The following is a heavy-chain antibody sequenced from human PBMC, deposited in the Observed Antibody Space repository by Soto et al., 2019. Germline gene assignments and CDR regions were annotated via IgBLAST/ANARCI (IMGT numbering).Heavy chain of an antibody. J-gene: IGHJ6*04. CDR3: AKGFDRSSGWDYYYYGMDV. Sequence: PGGSLRLSCAGSGFTFSSYAMSWVRQAPGKGLEWVSAISGSGGSTYYADSVKGRFTISRDNSKNTLYLQMNSLRAEDTALHYCAKGFDRSSGWDYYYYGMDVWGKGTTVTVSS. V-gene: IGHV3-23*01. CDR1: GFTFSSYA. CDR2: ISGSGGST. D-gene: IGHD6-19*01.